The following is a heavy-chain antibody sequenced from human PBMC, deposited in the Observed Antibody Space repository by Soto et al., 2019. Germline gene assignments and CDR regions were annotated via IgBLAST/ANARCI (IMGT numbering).Heavy chain of an antibody. CDR3: AREGELRMGEYFDY. CDR1: GGTFSSYA. D-gene: IGHD3-16*01. J-gene: IGHJ4*02. V-gene: IGHV1-69*13. Sequence: GASVKVSCKASGGTFSSYAISWVRQAPGQGLEWLGGIIPIFGTANYAQKFQGRVTITADESTSTAYMELSSLRSEDTAVYYCAREGELRMGEYFDYWGQGTLVTVSS. CDR2: IIPIFGTA.